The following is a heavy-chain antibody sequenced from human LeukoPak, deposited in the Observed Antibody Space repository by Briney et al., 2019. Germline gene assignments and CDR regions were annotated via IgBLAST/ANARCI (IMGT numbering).Heavy chain of an antibody. V-gene: IGHV3-48*02. CDR1: GFSFNSYS. Sequence: GGSLRLSCAASGFSFNSYSMNWVRQAPGKGLEWVSYIGGGSSPIKYADSVKGRFTISRDNARNSLDPEMNSLRDEDTAVYYCVRDHEWSFDFWGQGTLATVSS. CDR2: IGGGSSPI. J-gene: IGHJ4*02. D-gene: IGHD3-3*01. CDR3: VRDHEWSFDF.